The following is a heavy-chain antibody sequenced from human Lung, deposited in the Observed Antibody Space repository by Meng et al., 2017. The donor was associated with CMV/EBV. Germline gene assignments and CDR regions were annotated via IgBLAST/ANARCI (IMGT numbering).Heavy chain of an antibody. CDR3: AKDLAAAGQLYYYYGMDV. Sequence: LXCAASGFTFDDYTMHWVRQAPGKGLEWVSLISWDGGSTYYADSVKGRFTISRDNSKNSLYLQMNSLRTEDTALYYCAKDLAAAGQLYYYYGMDVWGQGXTVTVSS. J-gene: IGHJ6*02. CDR1: GFTFDDYT. D-gene: IGHD6-13*01. V-gene: IGHV3-43*01. CDR2: ISWDGGST.